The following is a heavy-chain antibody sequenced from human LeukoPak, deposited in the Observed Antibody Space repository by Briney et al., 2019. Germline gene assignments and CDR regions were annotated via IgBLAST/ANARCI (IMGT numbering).Heavy chain of an antibody. CDR2: IYTSGST. D-gene: IGHD1-26*01. V-gene: IGHV4-61*02. CDR1: GGSISSGSYY. Sequence: SETLSLTCTVSGGSISSGSYYWSWIRQPAGKGLEWIGRIYTSGSTNYNPSLKSRVSISVDTSKNQFSLKLSSVTAADTAVYYCARWMVGALDYWGQGTLVTVSS. CDR3: ARWMVGALDY. J-gene: IGHJ4*02.